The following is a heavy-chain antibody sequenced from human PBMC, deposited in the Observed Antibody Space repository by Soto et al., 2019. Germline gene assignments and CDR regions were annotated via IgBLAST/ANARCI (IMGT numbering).Heavy chain of an antibody. Sequence: SETLSLTCAVYGGSFSGYYWSWIRQPPGKGLEWIGEINHSGSTNYNPSLRSRVTISVDTSKNQFSLKLSSVTAADAAVYYCARRGLEYYYYYYYMDVWGKGTTVTVS. CDR2: INHSGST. J-gene: IGHJ6*03. V-gene: IGHV4-34*01. CDR1: GGSFSGYY. D-gene: IGHD2-2*01. CDR3: ARRGLEYYYYYYYMDV.